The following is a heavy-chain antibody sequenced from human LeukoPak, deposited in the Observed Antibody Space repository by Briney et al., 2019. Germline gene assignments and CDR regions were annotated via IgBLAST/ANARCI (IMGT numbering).Heavy chain of an antibody. CDR2: IIPIFGTA. CDR1: GGTFSSYA. V-gene: IGHV1-69*06. Sequence: GASVKVSCKASGGTFSSYAISWVRQAPGQGLEWMGGIIPIFGTANYAQKFQGRVTITADKSTSTAYMELSSLRSEDTAVYYCARDLNYYDSSFDAFDIWGQVTMVTVSS. J-gene: IGHJ3*02. D-gene: IGHD3-22*01. CDR3: ARDLNYYDSSFDAFDI.